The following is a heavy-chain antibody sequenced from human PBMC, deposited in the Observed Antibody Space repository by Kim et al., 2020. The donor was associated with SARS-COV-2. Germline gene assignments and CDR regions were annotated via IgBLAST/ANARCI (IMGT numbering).Heavy chain of an antibody. V-gene: IGHV3-74*01. D-gene: IGHD6-19*01. CDR2: INSDGGST. J-gene: IGHJ4*02. CDR1: GFTFNNYW. CDR3: ARALAVAGTGGYY. Sequence: GGSLRLSCAASGFTFNNYWMHWVRQAPGKGLVWVSRINSDGGSTSYADSVKGRFTISRDNAKNTVYLQMNSLRADDTAVYYCARALAVAGTGGYYWGQGTLVTVSS.